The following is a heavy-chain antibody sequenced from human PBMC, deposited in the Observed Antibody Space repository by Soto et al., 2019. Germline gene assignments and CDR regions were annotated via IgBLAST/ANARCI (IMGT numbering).Heavy chain of an antibody. J-gene: IGHJ5*02. CDR3: AKDRSGTVTSRWFDP. Sequence: PVGSLRLSCAASGFTFSSYAMSWVRQAPGKGLEWVSAISGSGGSTYYADSVKGRFTISRDNSKNTLYLQMNSLRAEDTAVYYCAKDRSGTVTSRWFDPWGQGTLVTVSS. D-gene: IGHD4-4*01. V-gene: IGHV3-23*01. CDR2: ISGSGGST. CDR1: GFTFSSYA.